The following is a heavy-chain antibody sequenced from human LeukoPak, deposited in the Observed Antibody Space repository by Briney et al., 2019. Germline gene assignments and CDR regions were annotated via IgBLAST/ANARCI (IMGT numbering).Heavy chain of an antibody. J-gene: IGHJ4*02. D-gene: IGHD6-13*01. CDR1: GFSFSTSG. CDR3: ARESSRIAIGTLDF. Sequence: GGSLRLSCAPSGFSFSTSGMHWVRQAPGKGLEWVGFLQNDGSEKYFADSGKGRFTISRDNSKNTLYLQMNSLRAEDTAVYYCARESSRIAIGTLDFWGQGTLVTVSS. CDR2: LQNDGSEK. V-gene: IGHV3-30*02.